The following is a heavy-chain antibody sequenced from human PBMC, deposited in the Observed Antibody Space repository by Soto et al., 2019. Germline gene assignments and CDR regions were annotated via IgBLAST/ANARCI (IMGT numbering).Heavy chain of an antibody. J-gene: IGHJ4*02. V-gene: IGHV3-23*01. CDR3: AKVPLSKGVVSYYFDY. Sequence: GGSLRLSCAASGFTFSSYAMSWVRQAPGKGLEWVSAISGSGGSTYYADSVKGRFTISRDNSKNTLYLQMNSLRAEDTAVYYCAKVPLSKGVVSYYFDYWGQGTLVTVS. CDR1: GFTFSSYA. D-gene: IGHD2-15*01. CDR2: ISGSGGST.